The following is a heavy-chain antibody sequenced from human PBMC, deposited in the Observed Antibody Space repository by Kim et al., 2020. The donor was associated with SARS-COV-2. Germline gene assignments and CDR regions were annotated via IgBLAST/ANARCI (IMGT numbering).Heavy chain of an antibody. CDR1: GFTFSNFA. Sequence: GGSLRLSCAASGFTFSNFAVSWVRQAPGKGLEWVSAINGAGTNRYYADSVKGRFTLSRDNSKNTMYLLMNSLRAEDTALYYCVRDHPMVSDVLTGYSGFDFWGQGTLVIVSS. V-gene: IGHV3-23*01. CDR2: INGAGTNR. D-gene: IGHD3-9*01. J-gene: IGHJ4*02. CDR3: VRDHPMVSDVLTGYSGFDF.